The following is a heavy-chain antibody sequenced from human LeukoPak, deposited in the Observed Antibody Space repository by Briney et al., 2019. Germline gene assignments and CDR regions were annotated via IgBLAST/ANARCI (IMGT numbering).Heavy chain of an antibody. J-gene: IGHJ4*02. V-gene: IGHV3-30-3*01. CDR1: GFTFSTYA. CDR2: VSHDGSNK. Sequence: PGRSLRLSCAASGFTFSTYAIHWVRQAPGKGLEWVAVVSHDGSNKYYADSVKGRFTISRDNSKNTLYLQMNSLRVEDTAVYYCARDHLDSSGNYRSYYFDSWGQGTLVTVSS. CDR3: ARDHLDSSGNYRSYYFDS. D-gene: IGHD3-22*01.